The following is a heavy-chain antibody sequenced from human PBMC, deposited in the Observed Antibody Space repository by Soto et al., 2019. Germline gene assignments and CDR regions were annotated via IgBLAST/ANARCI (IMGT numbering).Heavy chain of an antibody. Sequence: LRLSCAASGFIFENFGMSWVRQAPGKGLEWISSISGSGFKKYYADSVKGRFTISRDNSKSTVYLELSNLSAEDTAVYHCAKNQGVELVPLATVDWFDPWGQGSVVTVSS. J-gene: IGHJ5*02. CDR2: ISGSGFKK. D-gene: IGHD1-26*01. CDR1: GFIFENFG. CDR3: AKNQGVELVPLATVDWFDP. V-gene: IGHV3-23*01.